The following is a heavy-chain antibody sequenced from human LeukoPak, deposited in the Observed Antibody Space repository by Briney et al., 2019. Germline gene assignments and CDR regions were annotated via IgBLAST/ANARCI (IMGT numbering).Heavy chain of an antibody. D-gene: IGHD1-7*01. CDR2: IKQDGSEK. CDR1: GFTFSSYA. Sequence: GGSLRLSCAASGFTFSSYAMSWVRQAPGKGLEWVANIKQDGSEKYYVDSVKGRFTISRDNAKNSLYLQMNSLRAEDTAVYYCARDVLVGLTGTTLGKNYYYHYGMDVWGQGTTVTVSS. CDR3: ARDVLVGLTGTTLGKNYYYHYGMDV. J-gene: IGHJ6*02. V-gene: IGHV3-7*01.